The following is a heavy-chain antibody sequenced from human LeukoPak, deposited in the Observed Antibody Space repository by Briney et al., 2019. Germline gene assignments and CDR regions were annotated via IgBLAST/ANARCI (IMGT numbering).Heavy chain of an antibody. CDR2: INHSGST. J-gene: IGHJ4*02. V-gene: IGHV4-34*01. D-gene: IGHD2-2*01. CDR3: ARWVVGSLRSDY. CDR1: GGSFSGYY. Sequence: PSETLSLTCAVYGGSFSGYYWSWIRQPPGKGLEWIGEINHSGSTNYNPSLKSRVTISVDTSKNQFSLKLSSVTAADTAVYYCARWVVGSLRSDYWGQGTLVTVSS.